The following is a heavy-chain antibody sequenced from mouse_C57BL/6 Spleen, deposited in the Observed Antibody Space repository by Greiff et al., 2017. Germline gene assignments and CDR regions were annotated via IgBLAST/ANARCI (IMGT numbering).Heavy chain of an antibody. V-gene: IGHV1-39*01. CDR2: INPNYGTT. CDR1: GYSFTDYN. J-gene: IGHJ2*01. Sequence: LVESGPELVKPGASVKISCKASGYSFTDYNMNWVKQSNGKSLEWIGVINPNYGTTSYNQKFKGKATLTVDQSSSTAYMQLNSLTSEDSAVYYCARGGYYGSSYRYFDYWGQGTTLTVSS. D-gene: IGHD1-1*01. CDR3: ARGGYYGSSYRYFDY.